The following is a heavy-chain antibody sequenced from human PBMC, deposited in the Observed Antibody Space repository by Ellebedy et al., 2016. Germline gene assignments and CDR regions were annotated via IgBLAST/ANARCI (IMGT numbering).Heavy chain of an antibody. V-gene: IGHV3-33*01. J-gene: IGHJ6*02. CDR2: IWYDGSNK. CDR3: ARGYCGGDCYWGDYYGMDV. D-gene: IGHD2-21*02. Sequence: GESLKISCAASGFTFSSYGMHWVRQAPGKGLEWVAVIWYDGSNKYYADSVKGRFTISRDNSKNTLYLQMNSLRAEDTAVYYCARGYCGGDCYWGDYYGMDVWGQGTTVTVSS. CDR1: GFTFSSYG.